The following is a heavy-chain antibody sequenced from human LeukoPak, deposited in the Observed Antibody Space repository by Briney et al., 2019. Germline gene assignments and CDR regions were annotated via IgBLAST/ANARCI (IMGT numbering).Heavy chain of an antibody. CDR2: IIPIFGTA. D-gene: IGHD6-13*01. Sequence: SVKVSCKASGGTFSSYAISWVRQAPGQGLEWMGGIIPIFGTANYAQKSQGRVTITADESTSTAYMELSSLRSEDTAVYYCARWQQQLTHFDYWGLGTLVTVSS. V-gene: IGHV1-69*13. J-gene: IGHJ4*02. CDR3: ARWQQQLTHFDY. CDR1: GGTFSSYA.